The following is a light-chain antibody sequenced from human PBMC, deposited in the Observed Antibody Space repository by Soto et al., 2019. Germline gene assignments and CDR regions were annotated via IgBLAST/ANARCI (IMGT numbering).Light chain of an antibody. V-gene: IGKV3-20*01. CDR1: QSVSSSY. CDR3: HQYDSSPLT. J-gene: IGKJ4*01. CDR2: GAS. Sequence: EIVLTQSPGTLSLSPGERATLSCRASQSVSSSYLAWYHQKPGQAPRLPIYGASSRATGIPDRFSGSGSGTDFTLTISRLESEDFAVYYCHQYDSSPLTFGGGTKVEIK.